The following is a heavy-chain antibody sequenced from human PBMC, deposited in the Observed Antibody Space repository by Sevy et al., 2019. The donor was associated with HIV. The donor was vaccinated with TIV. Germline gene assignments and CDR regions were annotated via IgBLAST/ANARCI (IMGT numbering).Heavy chain of an antibody. J-gene: IGHJ3*02. CDR3: ARDQEPGGDAFDI. D-gene: IGHD1-26*01. CDR2: ISSSSSYI. CDR1: GFTFSSYS. V-gene: IGHV3-21*01. Sequence: GGSLRLSCAASGFTFSSYSMNWVRQAPGKGLEWVSSISSSSSYIYYADSVKGRFTISRDNAKNSLYLQMNSLRAEDTAVEYCARDQEPGGDAFDIWGQGTMVTVSS.